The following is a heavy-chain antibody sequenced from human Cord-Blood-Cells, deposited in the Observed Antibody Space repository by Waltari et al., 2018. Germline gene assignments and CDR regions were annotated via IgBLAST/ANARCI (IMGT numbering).Heavy chain of an antibody. V-gene: IGHV1-2*02. CDR3: ARASITIFGVVIIRFDY. Sequence: QVQLVQSGAEVKKPGASVKVSCKASGYTFTGYYMHWVRQAPGQGLEWMGWINPNSGGTNYGQKFKGRVTMTRDTSISTAYMELSRLRSDDTAVYYCARASITIFGVVIIRFDYWGQGTLVTVSS. J-gene: IGHJ4*02. CDR1: GYTFTGYY. D-gene: IGHD3-3*01. CDR2: INPNSGGT.